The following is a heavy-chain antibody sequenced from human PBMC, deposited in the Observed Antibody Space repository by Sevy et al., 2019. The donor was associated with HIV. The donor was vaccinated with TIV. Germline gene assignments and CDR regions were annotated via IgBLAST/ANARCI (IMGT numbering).Heavy chain of an antibody. V-gene: IGHV3-30-3*01. J-gene: IGHJ4*02. CDR2: ISYDGSNK. CDR3: ARGPLFGYAILTGYYDY. CDR1: GFTFSSYA. Sequence: GGSLRLSCAASGFTFSSYAMHWVRQAPGKGLEWVAVISYDGSNKYYADSVKGRFTISRDNSKNTLYLQMNSLRAEDTAVYYCARGPLFGYAILTGYYDYWGQGTLVTVSS. D-gene: IGHD3-9*01.